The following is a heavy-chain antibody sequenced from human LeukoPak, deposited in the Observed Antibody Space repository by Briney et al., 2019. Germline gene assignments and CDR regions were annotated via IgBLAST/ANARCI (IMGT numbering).Heavy chain of an antibody. CDR1: GYTFSSYG. CDR2: ISTYNGNT. J-gene: IGHJ5*02. D-gene: IGHD2-15*01. Sequence: ASVKVSCKGSGYTFSSYGISWVRQAPGQGLEWMGWISTYNGNTNYAQKLQGRVTMTTDTSTSTAYMELRSLRSDDTAVYYCARDLVVVVAATAGRFDPWGQGTLVTVSS. V-gene: IGHV1-18*01. CDR3: ARDLVVVVAATAGRFDP.